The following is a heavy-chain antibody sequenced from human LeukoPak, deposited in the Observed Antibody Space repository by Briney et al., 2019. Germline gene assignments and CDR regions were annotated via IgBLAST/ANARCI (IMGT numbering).Heavy chain of an antibody. CDR3: ARGGSLNPFDI. CDR2: IDPSDGST. CDR1: GYTFTSYG. D-gene: IGHD3-10*01. J-gene: IGHJ3*02. V-gene: IGHV1-46*01. Sequence: ASVKVSCKASGYTFTSYGISWVRQAPGQGLEWMGIIDPSDGSTNYAQKFQGRVTMTRDTSTSTVYMELSSLRSEDTAVYYCARGGSLNPFDIWGQGTMVTVSS.